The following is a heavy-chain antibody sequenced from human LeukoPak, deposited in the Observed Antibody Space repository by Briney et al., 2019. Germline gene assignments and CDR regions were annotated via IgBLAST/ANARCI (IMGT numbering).Heavy chain of an antibody. CDR3: ARPRQLWSYGMDV. CDR1: GNTFTSYD. V-gene: IGHV1-8*01. CDR2: MNPNSGIT. D-gene: IGHD5-18*01. Sequence: GASVKVSCKASGNTFTSYDINWVRQATGQGLEWMGWMNPNSGITGYAQKFQGRLTMTRNTSIGTAYMELSSLRSEDTVVYYCARPRQLWSYGMDVWGQGTTVTVAS. J-gene: IGHJ6*02.